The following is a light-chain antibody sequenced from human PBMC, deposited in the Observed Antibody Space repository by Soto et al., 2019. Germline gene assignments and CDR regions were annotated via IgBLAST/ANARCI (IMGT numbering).Light chain of an antibody. V-gene: IGLV2-14*01. CDR3: SSYSISTAYL. Sequence: QSALTQPASVSGSPGQSITIPCTGTSSDVGGYDYVSWYQLHPGKAPKLMIFEVSNRPSGVSYRFSGSKSGNTASLTISGLQAEDEADYFCSSYSISTAYLFGTGTKVTVL. CDR1: SSDVGGYDY. CDR2: EVS. J-gene: IGLJ1*01.